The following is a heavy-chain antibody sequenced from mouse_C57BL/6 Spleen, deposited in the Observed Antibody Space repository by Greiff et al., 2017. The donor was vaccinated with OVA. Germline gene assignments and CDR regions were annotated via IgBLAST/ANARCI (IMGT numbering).Heavy chain of an antibody. CDR3: SRGGSTYWYLDV. J-gene: IGHJ1*03. D-gene: IGHD1-1*02. V-gene: IGHV1-72*01. CDR1: GYTFTSYW. CDR2: IDPNSGGT. Sequence: SGAELVKPGPSVKLSCKASGYTFTSYWMHWVKQRPGRGLEWIGRIDPNSGGTKYNEKFKSKATLTVDKPSSTAYMQLSSLTSEYSSVYYCSRGGSTYWYLDVWGTGTSVTVSS.